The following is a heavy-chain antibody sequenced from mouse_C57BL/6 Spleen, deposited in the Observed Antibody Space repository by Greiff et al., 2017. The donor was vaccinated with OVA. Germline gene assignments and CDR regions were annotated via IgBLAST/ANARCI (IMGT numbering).Heavy chain of an antibody. CDR2: INPNNGGT. CDR3: ARGGYWALDY. J-gene: IGHJ2*01. V-gene: IGHV1-26*01. Sequence: EVQLHQSGPELVKPGASVKISCKASGYTFTDYYMNWVKQSHGKSLEWIGDINPNNGGTSYNQKFKGKATLTVDKSSSTAYMELRSLTSEDSAVYYCARGGYWALDYWGQGTTLTVSS. D-gene: IGHD4-1*01. CDR1: GYTFTDYY.